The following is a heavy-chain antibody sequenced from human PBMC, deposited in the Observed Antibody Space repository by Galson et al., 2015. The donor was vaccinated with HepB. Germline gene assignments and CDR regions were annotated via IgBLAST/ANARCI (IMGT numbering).Heavy chain of an antibody. CDR1: GGTFSSYA. J-gene: IGHJ6*03. Sequence: SVKVSCKASGGTFSSYAISWVRQAPGQGLEWMGGIIPIFGTANYAQKFQGRVTITADESTSTAYMELSSLRSEDTAVYYCERDEGPRAYYYGSGSQRWYYYMDVWGKGTTVTVSS. CDR2: IIPIFGTA. D-gene: IGHD3-10*01. V-gene: IGHV1-69*13. CDR3: ERDEGPRAYYYGSGSQRWYYYMDV.